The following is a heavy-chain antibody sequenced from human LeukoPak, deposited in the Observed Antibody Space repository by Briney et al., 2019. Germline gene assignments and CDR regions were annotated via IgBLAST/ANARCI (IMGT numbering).Heavy chain of an antibody. Sequence: GGSLRLSCAASGFPFSSNALTWVGQAQGKGLDGSPGISGSGGSTYYADSVKGRFTISRDNSKNTLYLQMNSLRAEDTAVYYCARIERYYDSSGYYDYWGQGTLVTVSS. V-gene: IGHV3-23*01. D-gene: IGHD3-22*01. CDR1: GFPFSSNA. J-gene: IGHJ4*02. CDR2: ISGSGGST. CDR3: ARIERYYDSSGYYDY.